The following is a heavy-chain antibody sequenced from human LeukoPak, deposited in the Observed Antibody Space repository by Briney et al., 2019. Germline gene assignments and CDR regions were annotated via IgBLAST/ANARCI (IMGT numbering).Heavy chain of an antibody. V-gene: IGHV3-30*02. Sequence: SGGSLRLSCAASGFAASGFTFSTFGMHWVRQAPGKGLEWVAFIRYDGSNKYYADSVKGRFTISRDNSKNTLYLQMNSLRAEDTAVYYCAKRGDSSGYYFGYYYMDVWGKGTTVTVSS. CDR1: GFTFSTFG. CDR3: AKRGDSSGYYFGYYYMDV. J-gene: IGHJ6*03. D-gene: IGHD3-22*01. CDR2: IRYDGSNK.